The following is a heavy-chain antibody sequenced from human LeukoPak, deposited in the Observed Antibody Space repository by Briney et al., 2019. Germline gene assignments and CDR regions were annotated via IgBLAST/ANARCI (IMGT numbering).Heavy chain of an antibody. Sequence: SLRLSCAASGFTFDDYVMHWVRPAPGKGLEWVSGISWNSGSIGYADSVKGRFTISRDNAKNSLYLQMNRLRAEDTALYYCAKDDLAVDSVGMDVWGQGTTVTVSS. D-gene: IGHD6-19*01. J-gene: IGHJ6*02. CDR1: GFTFDDYV. V-gene: IGHV3-9*01. CDR3: AKDDLAVDSVGMDV. CDR2: ISWNSGSI.